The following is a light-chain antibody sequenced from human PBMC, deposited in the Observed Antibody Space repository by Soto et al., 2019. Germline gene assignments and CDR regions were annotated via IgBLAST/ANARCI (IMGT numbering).Light chain of an antibody. Sequence: IQMTQFPSSLSASVGDRVTITCRAGQTVIRYLNWYQQKPGRAPNLLIYAVSNLQSGAPSRFSGSGSGTEFTLTISDLQPEDFAPYYCQQSYSTLFTFGPGTKVEIK. CDR2: AVS. J-gene: IGKJ3*01. V-gene: IGKV1-39*01. CDR3: QQSYSTLFT. CDR1: QTVIRY.